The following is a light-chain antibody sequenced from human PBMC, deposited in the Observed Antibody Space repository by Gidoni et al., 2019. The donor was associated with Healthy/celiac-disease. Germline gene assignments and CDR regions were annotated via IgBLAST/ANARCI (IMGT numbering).Light chain of an antibody. Sequence: DIQMTQSPSSLSASVVDRVTITCQASQDISNYLNWYQQKPGKAPKLLIYDASNVETGVPPRFSGSGSGTDFTFTISSLQPEDIATYYCQQYDNLPSYTFGQGTKLEIK. CDR3: QQYDNLPSYT. CDR2: DAS. J-gene: IGKJ2*01. V-gene: IGKV1-33*01. CDR1: QDISNY.